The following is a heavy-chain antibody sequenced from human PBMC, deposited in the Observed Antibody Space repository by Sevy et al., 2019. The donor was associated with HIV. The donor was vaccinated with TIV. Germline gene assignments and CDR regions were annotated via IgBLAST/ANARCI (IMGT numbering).Heavy chain of an antibody. D-gene: IGHD3-10*01. CDR2: MNPNSGNT. CDR1: GYTFTSYD. J-gene: IGHJ6*02. CDR3: ARGANERPYVLLGFGELWHYYNGMDV. V-gene: IGHV1-8*01. Sequence: ASVKVSCKASGYTFTSYDINWVRQATGQGLEWMGWMNPNSGNTGYAQKFQGRVTMTRNTSISTAYMELSSVRSEDTAVYYCARGANERPYVLLGFGELWHYYNGMDVWGQGTTVTVSS.